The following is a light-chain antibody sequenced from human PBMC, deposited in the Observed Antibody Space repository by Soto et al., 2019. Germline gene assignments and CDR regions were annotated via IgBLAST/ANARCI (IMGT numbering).Light chain of an antibody. CDR3: AAWDDSLNAVV. Sequence: QAVVTQPPSASGTPGQRVTISCSGSSSNIGSNTVNWYQHLPGTAPKLLIYYNNQRPTGVTGRFSASKSGTSASLAISGLQSEDEADYYCAAWDDSLNAVVFGGGTKLTVL. V-gene: IGLV1-44*01. J-gene: IGLJ2*01. CDR2: YNN. CDR1: SSNIGSNT.